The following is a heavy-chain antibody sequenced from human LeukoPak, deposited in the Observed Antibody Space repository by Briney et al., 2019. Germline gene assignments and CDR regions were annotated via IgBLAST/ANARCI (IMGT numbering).Heavy chain of an antibody. CDR1: KDPIISFDHS. J-gene: IGHJ4*02. Sequence: SETLSLTCDVSKDPIISFDHSWSWIRHFPGKGLEWMGYRHPTGNSYYNPSLRGRVFISEDSSTGHLSLTLSFVTAADTALYYCARHILDGDNGSKGFDLWGQGILVTVSS. V-gene: IGHV4-30-4*07. CDR2: RHPTGNS. D-gene: IGHD2-21*02. CDR3: ARHILDGDNGSKGFDL.